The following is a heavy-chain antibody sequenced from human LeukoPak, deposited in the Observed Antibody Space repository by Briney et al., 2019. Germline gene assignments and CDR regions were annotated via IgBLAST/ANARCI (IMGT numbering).Heavy chain of an antibody. V-gene: IGHV3-53*01. J-gene: IGHJ6*02. CDR2: FYSGGST. CDR3: ARDKLLWFGELLGYYGMDV. CDR1: GFTVSSNY. Sequence: PGGSLKPSCAAPGFTVSSNYMSGVRQAPGKGRGWAPVFYSGGSTYYADYVKGRLTISSDNSKNTLYLQMNSLSAEDTAVYYCARDKLLWFGELLGYYGMDVWGQGTTVTVSS. D-gene: IGHD3-10*01.